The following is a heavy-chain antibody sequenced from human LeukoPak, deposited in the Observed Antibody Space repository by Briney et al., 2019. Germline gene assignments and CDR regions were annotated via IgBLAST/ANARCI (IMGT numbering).Heavy chain of an antibody. CDR2: VYSGDIT. D-gene: IGHD6-19*01. CDR3: ARDSIAVAGTDY. CDR1: GFTVRSNY. Sequence: PGGSLRLSCAASGFTVRSNYMNWVRQAPGKGLEWVAVVYSGDITYYADSVKGRFTISRDNSRNTLYLQMNSLRAEDTAVYYCARDSIAVAGTDYWGQGTLVTVSS. V-gene: IGHV3-66*01. J-gene: IGHJ4*02.